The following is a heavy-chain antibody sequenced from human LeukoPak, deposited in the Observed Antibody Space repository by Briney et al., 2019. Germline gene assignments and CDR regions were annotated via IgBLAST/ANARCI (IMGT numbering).Heavy chain of an antibody. CDR3: ARVAKYDFWSGYNWFDP. Sequence: QTGGSLILSCAASGFTFSSYWMSWVRQAPGKGLEWVANIKQDGSEKYYVDSVKGRFTISRDNAKNSLYLQMNSLRAEDTAVYYCARVAKYDFWSGYNWFDPWGQGTLVTVSS. V-gene: IGHV3-7*01. CDR2: IKQDGSEK. D-gene: IGHD3-3*01. CDR1: GFTFSSYW. J-gene: IGHJ5*02.